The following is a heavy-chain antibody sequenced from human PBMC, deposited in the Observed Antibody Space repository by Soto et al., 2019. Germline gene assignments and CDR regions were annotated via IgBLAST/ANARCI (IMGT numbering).Heavy chain of an antibody. V-gene: IGHV4-31*03. Sequence: SETLSLTCTVSGGSISSGGYYWIWIRQHPGEGLEWIGYIYYSGSTYYNPSLKSRVTISVDTSKNQFSLKLSSVTAADTAVYYCARAPYSSSSYWFDPWGQGTLVTVSS. D-gene: IGHD6-6*01. CDR3: ARAPYSSSSYWFDP. CDR1: GGSISSGGYY. CDR2: IYYSGST. J-gene: IGHJ5*02.